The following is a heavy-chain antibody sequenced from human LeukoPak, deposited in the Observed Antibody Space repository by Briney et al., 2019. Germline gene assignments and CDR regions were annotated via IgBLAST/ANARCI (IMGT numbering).Heavy chain of an antibody. CDR1: GFTFSAYA. CDR3: ARRRGNYFYLDY. CDR2: VGSDNKP. V-gene: IGHV3-23*05. D-gene: IGHD1-26*01. J-gene: IGHJ4*02. Sequence: GGSLRLSCEASGFTFSAYAMTCVRQAPGKGLEWVSSVGSDNKPHYSESVKGRFTISRDNSKSTLYLQMNSLRAEDTAVYYCARRRGNYFYLDYWGQGTLVTVSS.